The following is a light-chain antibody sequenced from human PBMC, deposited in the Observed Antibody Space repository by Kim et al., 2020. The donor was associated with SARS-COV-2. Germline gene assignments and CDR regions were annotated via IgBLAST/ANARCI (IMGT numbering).Light chain of an antibody. CDR2: EDN. Sequence: NTVTISCTRSSGRIAGNYVQWYQQRPGSSPTTVIYEDNQRPSGVPDRFSCSIDSSSNSASLTISGLKTEDEAAYYCQSYDSSNHWVFGGGTQLTVL. J-gene: IGLJ3*02. CDR3: QSYDSSNHWV. CDR1: SGRIAGNY. V-gene: IGLV6-57*01.